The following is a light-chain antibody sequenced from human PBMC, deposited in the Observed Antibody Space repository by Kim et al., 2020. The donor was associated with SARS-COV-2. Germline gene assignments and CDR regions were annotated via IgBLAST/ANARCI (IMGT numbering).Light chain of an antibody. J-gene: IGLJ2*01. CDR3: QTWGTGI. CDR1: SGHSSYA. CDR2: LNSDGSH. V-gene: IGLV4-69*01. Sequence: GASVKLSGTLSSGHSSYAIAWHQQQPEKGPRYLMKLNSDGSHCKGDGIPDRFSGSSSGAERYLTISSLQSEDEADYYCQTWGTGIFGGGTQLTVL.